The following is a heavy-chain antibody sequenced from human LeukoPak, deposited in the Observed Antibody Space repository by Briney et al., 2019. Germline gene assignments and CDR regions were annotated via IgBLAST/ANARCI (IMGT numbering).Heavy chain of an antibody. CDR3: ARLRPQDAFDI. CDR1: GYSFTTHW. J-gene: IGHJ3*02. CDR2: IYPGDSDT. Sequence: GESLKISCKASGYSFTTHWIGWVRQMPGKGLEWMGIIYPGDSDTRYSPSFQGQVTISADKSISTAYLQWSSLKASDTAMYYCARLRPQDAFDIWGQGTMVTVSS. V-gene: IGHV5-51*01.